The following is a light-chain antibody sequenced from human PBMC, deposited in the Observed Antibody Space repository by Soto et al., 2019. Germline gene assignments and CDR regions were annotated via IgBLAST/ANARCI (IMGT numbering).Light chain of an antibody. CDR3: LHHSDYPFT. CDR1: QGIRDA. CDR2: SAS. V-gene: IGKV1-17*01. Sequence: DIQMTQSPSSLSASVGDRVTITCRASQGIRDALGWYQQKPGKVPKRLIYSASSLQNGVPSRFSGSGSETVFTLTISSLQTEDFATYFCLHHSDYPFTFGQGTRLEI. J-gene: IGKJ2*01.